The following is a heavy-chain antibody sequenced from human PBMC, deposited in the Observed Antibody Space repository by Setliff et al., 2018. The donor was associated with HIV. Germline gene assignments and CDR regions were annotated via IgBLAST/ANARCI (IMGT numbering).Heavy chain of an antibody. CDR1: GGSINSRTHY. CDR2: IFYSGIN. CDR3: VRQSGSFWYVDP. J-gene: IGHJ5*02. D-gene: IGHD1-26*01. V-gene: IGHV4-39*01. Sequence: SETLSLTCNVSGGSINSRTHYWGWMRQPPGKGLEWIGSIFYSGINYYNPSLEGRITLSIDLSKNQFSLKLTSMTAADSALYFCVRQSGSFWYVDPWGQGTQVTVSS.